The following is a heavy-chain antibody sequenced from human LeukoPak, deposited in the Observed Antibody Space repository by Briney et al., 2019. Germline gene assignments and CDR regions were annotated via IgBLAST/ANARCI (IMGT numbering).Heavy chain of an antibody. CDR1: GFTFSSYG. D-gene: IGHD3-3*01. Sequence: QPGGSLRLSCAASGFTFSSYGMHWVRQAPGKGLEWVAVISYDGSNKYYADSVKGRFTISRDNSKNTLYLQMNSLRAEDTAVYYCAKGDVLRFLEWLPDYWGQGTLVTVSS. CDR2: ISYDGSNK. V-gene: IGHV3-30*18. CDR3: AKGDVLRFLEWLPDY. J-gene: IGHJ4*02.